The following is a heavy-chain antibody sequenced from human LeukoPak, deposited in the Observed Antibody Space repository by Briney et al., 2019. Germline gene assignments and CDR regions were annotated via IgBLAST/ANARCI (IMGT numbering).Heavy chain of an antibody. D-gene: IGHD3-3*01. CDR3: ARSITIFGVVIIGNWFDP. Sequence: VASVKVSCKASGYTFTGYYMHWVRQAPGQGLEWMGWISAYNGNTNYAQKLQGRVTMTTDTSTSTAYMELRSLRSDDTAVYYCARSITIFGVVIIGNWFDPWGQGTLVTVSS. V-gene: IGHV1-18*04. CDR2: ISAYNGNT. CDR1: GYTFTGYY. J-gene: IGHJ5*02.